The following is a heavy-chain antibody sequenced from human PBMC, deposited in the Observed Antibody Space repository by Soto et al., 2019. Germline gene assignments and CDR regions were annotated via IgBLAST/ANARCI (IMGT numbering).Heavy chain of an antibody. Sequence: QVQLVESGGGVVQPGRSLTLSCAASGFDFSDYGMHWVRQAPGKGLEWVAFLWYDGATIHYSDSVQGRFTVSRDNAKATLYLQMSSLWAEDTAVYYWARNVGWHLEYFDLWGQGTLVTVSS. J-gene: IGHJ4*02. CDR3: ARNVGWHLEYFDL. V-gene: IGHV3-33*01. CDR2: LWYDGATI. CDR1: GFDFSDYG. D-gene: IGHD2-2*03.